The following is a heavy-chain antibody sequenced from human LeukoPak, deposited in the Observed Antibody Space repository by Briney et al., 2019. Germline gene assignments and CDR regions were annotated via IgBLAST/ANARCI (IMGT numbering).Heavy chain of an antibody. Sequence: GGSLRLSCAASGFTLSNYWMHWVRQAPGKGLVWVSCINSDGSSTSYADSVKGRFTISRDNAKNTLYLQMNSLRAEDTAVYYCARGGDYSSSSTDSWGQGTLVTVSS. CDR3: ARGGDYSSSSTDS. CDR2: INSDGSST. J-gene: IGHJ4*02. D-gene: IGHD6-6*01. V-gene: IGHV3-74*01. CDR1: GFTLSNYW.